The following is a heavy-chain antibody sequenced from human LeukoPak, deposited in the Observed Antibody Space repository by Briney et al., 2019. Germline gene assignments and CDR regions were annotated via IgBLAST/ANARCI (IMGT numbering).Heavy chain of an antibody. Sequence: GESLKISCKGSGYSFTDYWIGWVRQMPGEGLQWMGIIYPDDSDIRYGPSLQGQVTISADKSIITAYLQWSSLKASDTAMYYCARHGRGSRSPNAFDIWGQGTMVTVSS. CDR1: GYSFTDYW. D-gene: IGHD3-10*01. CDR2: IYPDDSDI. V-gene: IGHV5-51*01. CDR3: ARHGRGSRSPNAFDI. J-gene: IGHJ3*02.